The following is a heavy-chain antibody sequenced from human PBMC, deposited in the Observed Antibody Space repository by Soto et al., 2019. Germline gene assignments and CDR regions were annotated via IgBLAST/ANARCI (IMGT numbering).Heavy chain of an antibody. V-gene: IGHV4-30-2*01. CDR3: ARVPDV. Sequence: PSETQSPRSPVSGVHISSGGYSWSWMRQPPGKGLEWIGYIYHSGSTYYNPSLKSRVTISVDRSKNQFSLKLSSVTAADTAVYYCARVPDVWGQGTTVTVSS. CDR2: IYHSGST. J-gene: IGHJ6*02. CDR1: GVHISSGGYS.